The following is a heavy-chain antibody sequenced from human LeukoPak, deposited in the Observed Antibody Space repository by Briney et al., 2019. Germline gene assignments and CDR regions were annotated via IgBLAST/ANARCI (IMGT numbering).Heavy chain of an antibody. CDR2: IYYSGST. V-gene: IGHV4-59*01. Sequence: SXXLSLTCTVSGGSISGYYWSWIRQPPGKGLEWIGYIYYSGSTNYNPSLKSRVTISVDTSKNQFSLKLSSVTAADTAVYYCARLATTRWFDPWGQGTLVTVSS. D-gene: IGHD1-26*01. J-gene: IGHJ5*02. CDR1: GGSISGYY. CDR3: ARLATTRWFDP.